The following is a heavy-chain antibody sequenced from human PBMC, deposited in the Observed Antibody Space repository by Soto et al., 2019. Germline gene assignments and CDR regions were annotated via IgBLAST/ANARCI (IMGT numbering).Heavy chain of an antibody. D-gene: IGHD3-9*01. J-gene: IGHJ5*02. V-gene: IGHV1-8*01. CDR3: ATEYYDILTGYYIVP. CDR2: MNPNSGNT. CDR1: GYTFTSYD. Sequence: GASVKVSCKASGYTFTSYDINWVRQATGQGLEWMGWMNPNSGNTGYAQKFQGRVTMTRNTSISTAYMELSSLRSEDTAVYYCATEYYDILTGYYIVPWGQGTLVTVSS.